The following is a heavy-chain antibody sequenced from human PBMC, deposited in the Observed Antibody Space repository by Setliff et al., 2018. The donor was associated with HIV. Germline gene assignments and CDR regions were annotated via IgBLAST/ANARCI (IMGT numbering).Heavy chain of an antibody. CDR1: GYTFTTYV. CDR2: INTDNANT. J-gene: IGHJ4*02. Sequence: ASVKVSCKASGYTFTTYVIHWVRQAPGQRLEWMGRINTDNANTKYSQKFQGRVTITSDTSATTAYMELNSLRSEDTAVYYCARWPLDYYDSSGYWHFDYWGQGTLVTVSS. CDR3: ARWPLDYYDSSGYWHFDY. D-gene: IGHD3-22*01. V-gene: IGHV1-3*04.